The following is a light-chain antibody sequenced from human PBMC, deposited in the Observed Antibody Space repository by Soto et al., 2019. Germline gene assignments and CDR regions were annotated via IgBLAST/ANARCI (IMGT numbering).Light chain of an antibody. J-gene: IGKJ4*01. CDR2: DAS. Sequence: DIQMTQSPSSQSASVGDRVTITCQASQDINSYLNWFQQKPGKAPKLLIFDASNLQTGVPSRFSGSGSGSDFTFTISGLQPEDFATYFCQQYDNLLAPTFGGGTKVDI. V-gene: IGKV1-33*01. CDR3: QQYDNLLAPT. CDR1: QDINSY.